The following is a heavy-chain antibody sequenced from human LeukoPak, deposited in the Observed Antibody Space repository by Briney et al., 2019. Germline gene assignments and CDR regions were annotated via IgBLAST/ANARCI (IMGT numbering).Heavy chain of an antibody. D-gene: IGHD4-23*01. CDR1: RFTFSNYW. V-gene: IGHV3-7*05. CDR3: AKDHLGTSDSYFDY. CDR2: IKQDGSEK. Sequence: GSLRLSCVASRFTFSNYWMSWVRQAPGKGLEWVANIKQDGSEKYYVDSVKGRFTISRDNAKNSLYLQMNSLRAEDSAVYYCAKDHLGTSDSYFDYWGQGTLVTVSS. J-gene: IGHJ4*02.